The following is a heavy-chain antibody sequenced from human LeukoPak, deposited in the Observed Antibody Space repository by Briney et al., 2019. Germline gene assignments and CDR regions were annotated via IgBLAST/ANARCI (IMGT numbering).Heavy chain of an antibody. CDR3: ARQKEYSSGWYY. CDR2: IYYSGST. CDR1: GGSISSYY. D-gene: IGHD6-19*01. J-gene: IGHJ4*02. Sequence: SETLSLTCTVSGGSISSYYWSWIRQPPGKGLEWIGYIYYSGSTNCNPPLKSRVTISVDTSKNQFSLKLSSVTAADTAVYYCARQKEYSSGWYYWGQGTLVTVSS. V-gene: IGHV4-59*08.